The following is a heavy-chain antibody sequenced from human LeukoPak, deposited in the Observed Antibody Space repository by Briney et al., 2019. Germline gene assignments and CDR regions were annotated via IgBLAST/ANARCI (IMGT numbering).Heavy chain of an antibody. CDR1: GYTLTELS. CDR3: ARGRDSYGFYSLVDY. V-gene: IGHV1-8*01. D-gene: IGHD5-18*01. Sequence: GASVKVSCKVSGYTLTELSMHWVRQATGQGLEWMGWMNPNSGNTGYAQKFQGRVTMTRNTSISTAYMELSSLRSEDTAVYYCARGRDSYGFYSLVDYWGQGTLVTVSS. J-gene: IGHJ4*02. CDR2: MNPNSGNT.